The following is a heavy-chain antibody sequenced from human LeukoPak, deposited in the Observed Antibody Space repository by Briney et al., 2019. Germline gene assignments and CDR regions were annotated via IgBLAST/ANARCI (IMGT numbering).Heavy chain of an antibody. CDR3: AKDRCSGGSCYSEDAFDI. V-gene: IGHV3-23*01. Sequence: GGSLRLSCAASGFTFSNYAMSWVRQAPGKGLEWVSAISGSGSSTYYADSVKGRFTISRDNSKNTLYLQMNSLRAEDTAVYYCAKDRCSGGSCYSEDAFDIWGQGTMVTVSS. CDR1: GFTFSNYA. D-gene: IGHD2-15*01. CDR2: ISGSGSST. J-gene: IGHJ3*02.